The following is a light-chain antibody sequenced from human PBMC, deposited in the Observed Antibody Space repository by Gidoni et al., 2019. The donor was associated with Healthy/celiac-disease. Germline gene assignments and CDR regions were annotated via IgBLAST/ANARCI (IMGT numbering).Light chain of an antibody. CDR1: QSLLHSNGYNY. Sequence: DIVMTQSPLSLPVTPGEPASISCRSSQSLLHSNGYNYLDWYLQKPGQSPQLLIYLGSNRGSGVPDRFSGSGSGTDFTLKISRVEAEDVGVYYCMQALQTPYTFXQXTKLEIK. CDR3: MQALQTPYT. V-gene: IGKV2-28*01. CDR2: LGS. J-gene: IGKJ2*01.